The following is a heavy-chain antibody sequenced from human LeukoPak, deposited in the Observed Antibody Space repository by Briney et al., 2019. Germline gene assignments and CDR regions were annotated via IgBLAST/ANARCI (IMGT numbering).Heavy chain of an antibody. V-gene: IGHV3-7*01. CDR1: GFTFSRYW. Sequence: GGSLRLSCAPSGFTFSRYWMTWLRQAPGKGLEWVARIKDDGRQKYYVDSVKGRFTVSRDNAKDSVYLQMNSLRAEDTALYYCARDASRGFDNWGQGTLVTVSS. CDR3: ARDASRGFDN. CDR2: IKDDGRQK. D-gene: IGHD2-2*01. J-gene: IGHJ4*02.